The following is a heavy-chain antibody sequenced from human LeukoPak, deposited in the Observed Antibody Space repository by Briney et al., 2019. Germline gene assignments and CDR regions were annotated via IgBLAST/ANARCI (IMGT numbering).Heavy chain of an antibody. D-gene: IGHD3-10*01. J-gene: IGHJ4*02. CDR3: ARGKGYYFDY. CDR2: INSSSSYI. Sequence: GGSLRLSCAASGFTFSSYSMNWVRQAPGKGLEWVPSINSSSSYIYYADSVKGRFTISRDNAKHSLYLQMNGLRAEDTAVYYCARGKGYYFDYWGQGTLVTVSS. CDR1: GFTFSSYS. V-gene: IGHV3-21*01.